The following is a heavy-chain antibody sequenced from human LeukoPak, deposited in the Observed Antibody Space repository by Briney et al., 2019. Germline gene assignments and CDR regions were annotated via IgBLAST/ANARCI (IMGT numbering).Heavy chain of an antibody. CDR2: MNPSSGNT. D-gene: IGHD5-18*01. Sequence: ASVEVSCKASGYTFTSYDINWVRQATGQGLEWMGWMNPSSGNTGYAQKFQGRVTMTRNTSISTAYMELSSLRSEDTAVYYCARRNTGVVAGLDCWGQGTLVTVSS. J-gene: IGHJ4*02. CDR1: GYTFTSYD. V-gene: IGHV1-8*01. CDR3: ARRNTGVVAGLDC.